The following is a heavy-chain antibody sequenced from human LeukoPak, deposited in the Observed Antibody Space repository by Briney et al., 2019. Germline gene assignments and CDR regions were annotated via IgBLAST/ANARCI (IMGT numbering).Heavy chain of an antibody. CDR3: ASTGTTTGDHDAFDI. CDR2: ITATSSST. V-gene: IGHV3-23*01. D-gene: IGHD1/OR15-1a*01. CDR1: GFTFSSYG. J-gene: IGHJ3*02. Sequence: GGSLRLSCAASGFTFSSYGMSWVRQAPGKGLEWVSAITATSSSTHDADSVQGRFTISRDNSKNTLYLQMNSLRAEDTAVYYCASTGTTTGDHDAFDIWGQGTMVTVSS.